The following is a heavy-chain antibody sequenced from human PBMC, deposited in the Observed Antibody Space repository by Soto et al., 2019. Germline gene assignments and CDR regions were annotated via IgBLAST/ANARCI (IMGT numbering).Heavy chain of an antibody. CDR1: GYTFTSYY. CDR2: INPTSST. CDR3: AMVYCSGGSGYGSAY. Sequence: QVQLVQSGAEVKKPGASVKVSCKASGYTFTSYYMHWVRQAPGQGLEWMGIINPTSSTRYAPKFQGRVTMTRDTPASTVDMELSSLRSEDTAVYYCAMVYCSGGSGYGSAYWGQGTLVTVSS. D-gene: IGHD2-15*01. J-gene: IGHJ4*02. V-gene: IGHV1-46*01.